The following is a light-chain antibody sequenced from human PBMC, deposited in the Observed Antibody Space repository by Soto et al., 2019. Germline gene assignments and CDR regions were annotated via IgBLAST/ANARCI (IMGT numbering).Light chain of an antibody. CDR1: SSDVGNYDY. CDR2: DVT. J-gene: IGLJ1*01. CDR3: GSYVGSYSYV. Sequence: QSVLTQPRSVSGSPGQSVTISCTGTSSDVGNYDYVSWHQQHPGKAPKLMIYDVTKRPSGVPDRFSCSKSGNTASLTISGPQAKVDAVFYCGSYVGSYSYVFGTGT. V-gene: IGLV2-11*01.